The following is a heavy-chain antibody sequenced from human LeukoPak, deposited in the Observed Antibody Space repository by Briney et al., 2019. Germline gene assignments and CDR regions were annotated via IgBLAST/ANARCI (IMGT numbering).Heavy chain of an antibody. CDR1: GFTFSDYY. CDR2: ISSSGSTI. D-gene: IGHD6-19*01. V-gene: IGHV3-11*04. J-gene: IGHJ5*02. Sequence: PGGSLRLSCAASGFTFSDYYMSWIRQAPGKGLEWVSYISSSGSTIYYADSVKVRFTISRDNAKNSLYLQMNSLRAEDTAVYYCARVGHGQWLVRAVYNWFDPWGQGTLVTVSS. CDR3: ARVGHGQWLVRAVYNWFDP.